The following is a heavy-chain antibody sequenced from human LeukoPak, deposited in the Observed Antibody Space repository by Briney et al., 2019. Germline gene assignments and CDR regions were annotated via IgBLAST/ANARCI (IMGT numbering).Heavy chain of an antibody. CDR2: IHYSGST. V-gene: IGHV4-38-2*02. CDR3: KGSSGYSYYYYMDV. D-gene: IGHD3-22*01. Sequence: PSETLSLTCTVSGNSISSGYYWGWIRQPPGEGLEWIGSIHYSGSTYYNPSLKSRVTISVDTSKNQFSLKLSSVTAAETAVYYCKGSSGYSYYYYMDVWGIGTTVTVSS. J-gene: IGHJ6*03. CDR1: GNSISSGYY.